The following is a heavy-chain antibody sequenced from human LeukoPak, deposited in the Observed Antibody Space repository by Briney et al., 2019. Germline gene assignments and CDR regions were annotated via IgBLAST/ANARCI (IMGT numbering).Heavy chain of an antibody. D-gene: IGHD1-14*01. Sequence: GGSLRLSCAASGFTFSSYEMNWVRQAPGKGLEWVSYISSGGSTVYYGDSVRGRFTVSRDNAKNSLYLQMDSLRAEDTAVYYCVRRASNRKFDYWGQGTLVPVSS. CDR3: VRRASNRKFDY. J-gene: IGHJ4*02. CDR2: ISSGGSTV. CDR1: GFTFSSYE. V-gene: IGHV3-48*03.